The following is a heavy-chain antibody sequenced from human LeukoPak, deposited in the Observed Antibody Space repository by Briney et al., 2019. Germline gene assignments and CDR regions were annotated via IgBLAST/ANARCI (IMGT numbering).Heavy chain of an antibody. CDR2: INNDGSTT. CDR1: GFNFTMYW. D-gene: IGHD2-15*01. Sequence: PGGSLRLSCAASGFNFTMYWMHWVRQAPGKGLVWVSRINNDGSTTSHADSVKGRFTISRDNAKNTLYLQINSLRAEDAAVYYCARAYCSGGSCPYWYFDLWGRGTLVTVSS. V-gene: IGHV3-74*01. J-gene: IGHJ2*01. CDR3: ARAYCSGGSCPYWYFDL.